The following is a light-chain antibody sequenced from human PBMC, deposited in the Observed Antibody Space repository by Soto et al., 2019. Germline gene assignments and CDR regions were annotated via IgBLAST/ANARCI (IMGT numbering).Light chain of an antibody. Sequence: QSVLTQTPSVSGAPGQRVTISCTGSSSNIGAGCDVHWYQQLPGTAPKLLIYANSIRPSGVPDRFSGSKSGTSASLAITGLQAEDEADYYCQSYDSSLSGYVFGTGTKVTVL. CDR1: SSNIGAGCD. V-gene: IGLV1-40*01. CDR2: ANS. CDR3: QSYDSSLSGYV. J-gene: IGLJ1*01.